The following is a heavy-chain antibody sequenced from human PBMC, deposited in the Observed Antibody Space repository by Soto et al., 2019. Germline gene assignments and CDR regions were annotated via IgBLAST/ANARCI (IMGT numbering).Heavy chain of an antibody. J-gene: IGHJ4*02. D-gene: IGHD1-1*01. CDR1: GFTVSNNY. Sequence: ELQLVASGGGLVQPGGSLRLSCAASGFTVSNNYLRWVRQAPGKGLEWVSLIYSGGDTYYADSVKSRFTISRDNSKNTLYLQMNSLRAEDTAVYYCARDGTYNWVGGQGILVTVSS. CDR2: IYSGGDT. CDR3: ARDGTYNWV. V-gene: IGHV3-66*01.